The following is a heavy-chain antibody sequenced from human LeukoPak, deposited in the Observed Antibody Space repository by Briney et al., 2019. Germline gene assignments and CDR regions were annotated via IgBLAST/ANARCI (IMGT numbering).Heavy chain of an antibody. V-gene: IGHV1-18*04. Sequence: ASVKVSCKASGYIFTSYGISWVRQAPGQGLEWMGWISVYNGSANYAQNLQGRVTMTTDTSTSTAYMELRSLRYDDTAVYYCAREGIAVAGSFDYWGQGTLVTVSS. J-gene: IGHJ4*02. CDR2: ISVYNGSA. CDR1: GYIFTSYG. D-gene: IGHD6-19*01. CDR3: AREGIAVAGSFDY.